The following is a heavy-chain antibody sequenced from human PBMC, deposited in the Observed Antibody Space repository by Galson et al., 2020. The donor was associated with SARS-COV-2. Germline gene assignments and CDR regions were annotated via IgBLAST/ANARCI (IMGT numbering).Heavy chain of an antibody. CDR3: ARDNEGYYYDSSAYQRNYNWFDP. V-gene: IGHV7-4-1*02. CDR2: INTNTGNP. CDR1: GYSFTNSA. Sequence: ASVKVSCKTSGYSFTNSAMNWVRQAPGQGLEWMGWINTNTGNPTYAQGFTGRFVFSLDTSVNTAYLQISSLKAEDTAVYYCARDNEGYYYDSSAYQRNYNWFDPWGQGTLVTVSS. J-gene: IGHJ5*02. D-gene: IGHD3-22*01.